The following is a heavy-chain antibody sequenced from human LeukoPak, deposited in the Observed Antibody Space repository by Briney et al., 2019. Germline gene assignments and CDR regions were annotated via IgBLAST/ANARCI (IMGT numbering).Heavy chain of an antibody. CDR2: IYYSGST. CDR3: ARSVTAPYYCFDN. V-gene: IGHV4-59*04. Sequence: GSLRLSCEASGFVFSTYSMNWIRQPPGKGLEWIGNIYYSGSTYYNPSLKSRVTMSLDTSKNQFSLKLSSVTAADTAVYYCARSVTAPYYCFDNWGRGTLVTVSS. J-gene: IGHJ4*02. CDR1: GFVFSTYS. D-gene: IGHD2-21*02.